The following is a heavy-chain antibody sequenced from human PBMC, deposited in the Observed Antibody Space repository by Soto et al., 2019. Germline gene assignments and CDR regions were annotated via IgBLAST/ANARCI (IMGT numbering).Heavy chain of an antibody. Sequence: ASETLSLTCAVYGGSFSGYYWSWIRQPPGKGLEWIGEINHSGSTNYNPSLKSRVTISVDTSKNQFSLKLSSVTAADTAVYYCARSSTPGDFDYWGQGTLVTVSS. V-gene: IGHV4-34*01. CDR3: ARSSTPGDFDY. CDR1: GGSFSGYY. CDR2: INHSGST. J-gene: IGHJ4*02.